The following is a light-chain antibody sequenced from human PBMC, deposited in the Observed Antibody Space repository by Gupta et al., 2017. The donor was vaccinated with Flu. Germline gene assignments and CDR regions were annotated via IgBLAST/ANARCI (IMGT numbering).Light chain of an antibody. CDR3: QQYYSTPPYT. J-gene: IGKJ2*01. CDR2: WAS. Sequence: CKSSHIVLSSSTNKNYFACYQQKPGQTPKLLIFWASIRESGVPDRFSGSGSGTEFTLPISSLQAEDVAVYYCQQYYSTPPYTFGQGTKLEIK. CDR1: HIVLSSSTNKNY. V-gene: IGKV4-1*01.